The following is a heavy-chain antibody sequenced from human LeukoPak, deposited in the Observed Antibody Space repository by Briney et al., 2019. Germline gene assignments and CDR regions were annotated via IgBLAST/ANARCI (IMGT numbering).Heavy chain of an antibody. Sequence: GGSLRLSCAASGFTFSDSAMHWVRQASGKGLEWVGRIRSKTKSYATAYAASVKGRFTISRDDSKNTAYLQMNSLRAEDTAVYYCAKARPYYYDSSGYYYVGTFDYWGQGTLVTVSS. J-gene: IGHJ4*02. CDR2: IRSKTKSYAT. CDR3: AKARPYYYDSSGYYYVGTFDY. D-gene: IGHD3-22*01. CDR1: GFTFSDSA. V-gene: IGHV3-73*01.